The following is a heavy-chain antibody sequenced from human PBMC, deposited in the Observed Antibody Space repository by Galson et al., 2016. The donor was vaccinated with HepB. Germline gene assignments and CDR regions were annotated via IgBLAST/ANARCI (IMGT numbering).Heavy chain of an antibody. V-gene: IGHV4/OR15-8*02. D-gene: IGHD2-2*01. Sequence: SETLSLTCVVSGDSISSSAWWSWVRQSPGKGLEWIGEIYRSGNTNYNPYLKSRVTMSRDKYKSQFSLSLSSVTDADTATYYCARVVVIPAAKGFDSWGQGTLVTVSP. J-gene: IGHJ4*02. CDR2: IYRSGNT. CDR3: ARVVVIPAAKGFDS. CDR1: GDSISSSAW.